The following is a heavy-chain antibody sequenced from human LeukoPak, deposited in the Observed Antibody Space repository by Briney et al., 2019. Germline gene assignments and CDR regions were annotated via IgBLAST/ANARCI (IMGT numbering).Heavy chain of an antibody. CDR3: ARVPRSYYYYYMDV. Sequence: SETLSLTCTVSGGSISSGGYYWSWIRQPPGKGLEWLGYIYYSGSSNYNPSLKSRVTISADTSKNQFSLKLSSVTAADTAVYYCARVPRSYYYYYMDVWGKGTTVTVSS. V-gene: IGHV4-61*08. J-gene: IGHJ6*03. CDR1: GGSISSGGYY. CDR2: IYYSGSS.